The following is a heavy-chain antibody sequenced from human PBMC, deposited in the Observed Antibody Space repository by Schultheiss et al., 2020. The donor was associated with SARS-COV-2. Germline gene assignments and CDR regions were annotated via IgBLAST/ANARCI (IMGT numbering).Heavy chain of an antibody. V-gene: IGHV3-74*01. CDR1: GFTVSSNY. CDR3: ARSTPHEWLLGYYYGMDV. D-gene: IGHD3-3*01. J-gene: IGHJ6*02. Sequence: GGSLRLSCAASGFTVSSNYMSWVRQAPGKGLEWVSRINSDGSSTSYADSVKGRFTISRDNAKNTLYLQMNSLRAEDTAVYYCARSTPHEWLLGYYYGMDVWGQGTTVTVSS. CDR2: INSDGSST.